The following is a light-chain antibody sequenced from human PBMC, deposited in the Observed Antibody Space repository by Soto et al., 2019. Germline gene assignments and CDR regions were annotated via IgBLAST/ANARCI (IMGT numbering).Light chain of an antibody. CDR1: SSDVGSYDH. V-gene: IGLV2-14*01. CDR3: ISYTGSSTSYV. J-gene: IGLJ1*01. CDR2: EVS. Sequence: QSVLTQPASVSGSPGQSITISCSGTSSDVGSYDHVAWYQQFPGKTPKLMIYEVSNRPSGVSSRFSGPKSGNTASLTISGLQAEDEADYYCISYTGSSTSYVFGSGTRSPS.